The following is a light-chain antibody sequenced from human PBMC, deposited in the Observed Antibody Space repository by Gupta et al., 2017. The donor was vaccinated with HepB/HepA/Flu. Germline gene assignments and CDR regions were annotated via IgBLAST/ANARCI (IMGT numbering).Light chain of an antibody. J-gene: IGKJ3*01. Sequence: DTQMTQSPSSVSASVGDRVSITCRASQGISTRLAWYQQKPGKAPKLLIYDASSLKSGVPSRFSGSGSGTHFTLTINNLQPEDVATYYCQQASTFPFTFGRGTKVDFK. CDR1: QGISTR. CDR2: DAS. CDR3: QQASTFPFT. V-gene: IGKV1D-12*01.